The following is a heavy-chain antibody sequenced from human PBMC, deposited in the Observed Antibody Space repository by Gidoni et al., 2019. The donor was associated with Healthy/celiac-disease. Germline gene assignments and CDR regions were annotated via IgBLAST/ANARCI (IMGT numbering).Heavy chain of an antibody. V-gene: IGHV1-24*01. J-gene: IGHJ6*02. Sequence: QVQLVQSGAEVKTPGASGKVFCKFSVYTLTEISMPWVRQAPGKGLEWMGGFDPEDGETIYAQKFQGRVTMTEDTSTDTAYMELSSLRSEDTAVYYCASGAYTVTSTTKNYYYYGMDVWGQGTTVTVSS. CDR2: FDPEDGET. CDR1: VYTLTEIS. CDR3: ASGAYTVTSTTKNYYYYGMDV. D-gene: IGHD4-17*01.